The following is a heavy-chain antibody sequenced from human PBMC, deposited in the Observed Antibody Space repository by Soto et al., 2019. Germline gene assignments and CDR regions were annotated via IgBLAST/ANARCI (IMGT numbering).Heavy chain of an antibody. V-gene: IGHV4-59*01. D-gene: IGHD2-21*01. J-gene: IGHJ6*03. CDR2: IYYSGST. Sequence: SETLSLTCTVSGGSISSYYWSWIRQPPGKGLKWIGYIYYSGSTNYNPSLKSRVTISVDTSKNQFSLKLSSVTAADTAVYYCARGGCWQYYYYYYVDVWGKGTTVTVSS. CDR3: ARGGCWQYYYYYYVDV. CDR1: GGSISSYY.